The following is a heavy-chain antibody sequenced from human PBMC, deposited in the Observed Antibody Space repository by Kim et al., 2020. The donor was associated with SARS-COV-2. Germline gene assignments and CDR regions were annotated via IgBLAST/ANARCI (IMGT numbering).Heavy chain of an antibody. CDR3: ARSRGLVQYNDY. J-gene: IGHJ4*02. D-gene: IGHD6-19*01. Sequence: TRYSPSFQGQVTISADKSISTAYLQWSSLKASDTAMYYCARSRGLVQYNDYWGQGTLVTASS. V-gene: IGHV5-51*01. CDR2: T.